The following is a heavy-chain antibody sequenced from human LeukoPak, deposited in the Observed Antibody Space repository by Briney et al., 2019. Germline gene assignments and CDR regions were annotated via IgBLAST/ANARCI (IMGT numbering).Heavy chain of an antibody. CDR1: GGSMSGYY. D-gene: IGHD1-26*01. V-gene: IGHV4-39*01. J-gene: IGHJ4*02. CDR2: IYYSGST. CDR3: ARSLWYSGYM. Sequence: SETLSLTCTVSGGSMSGYYWSWIRQPPGKGLEWIGSIYYSGSTYYNPSLKSRVTISVDTSKNQFSLKLSSVTAADTAVYYCARSLWYSGYMWGQGTLVTVSS.